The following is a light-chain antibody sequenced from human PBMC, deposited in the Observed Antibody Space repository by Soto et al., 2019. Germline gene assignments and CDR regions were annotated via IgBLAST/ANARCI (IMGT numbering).Light chain of an antibody. J-gene: IGKJ1*01. CDR1: QTISSW. V-gene: IGKV1-5*03. CDR3: QQSSSRVS. CDR2: KAS. Sequence: DIQMTQSPSTLSGSVGDRVTITCRASQTISSWLAWYQQKPGKAPKLLIYKASTLKSGVPSRFSGSGSGTEFTLTISSLQPDDFATYYCQQSSSRVSFGQGTKVDIK.